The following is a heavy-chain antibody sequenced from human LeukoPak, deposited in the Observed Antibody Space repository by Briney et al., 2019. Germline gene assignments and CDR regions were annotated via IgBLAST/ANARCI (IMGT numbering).Heavy chain of an antibody. CDR3: AKIPSQQAALDY. CDR1: GFTFSSYG. D-gene: IGHD6-13*01. CDR2: ISYDGSNK. J-gene: IGHJ4*02. Sequence: GGSLRLSCAASGFTFSSYGMHWVRQAPGKGLEWVAVISYDGSNKYYADSVKGRFTISRDNSKNTLYLQMNSLRAEDTAVYYCAKIPSQQAALDYWGQGTLVPVSS. V-gene: IGHV3-30*18.